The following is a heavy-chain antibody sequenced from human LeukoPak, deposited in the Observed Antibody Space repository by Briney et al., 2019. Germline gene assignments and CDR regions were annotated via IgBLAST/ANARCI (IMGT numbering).Heavy chain of an antibody. CDR1: GFTFSSYW. CDR2: IKQDGSEK. J-gene: IGHJ5*02. V-gene: IGHV3-7*01. CDR3: ARESPQSPGIAAAAWFDP. Sequence: GGSLRLSCAASGFTFSSYWMSWVRQAPGKGLEWVANIKQDGSEKYYVDSVKGRFTISRDNAKNSLYLQMNSLRAKDTAVYYCARESPQSPGIAAAAWFDPWGQGTLVTVSS. D-gene: IGHD6-13*01.